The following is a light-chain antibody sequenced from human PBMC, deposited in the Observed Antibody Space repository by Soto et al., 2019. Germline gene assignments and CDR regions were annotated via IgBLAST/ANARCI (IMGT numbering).Light chain of an antibody. CDR2: LDSDGSH. J-gene: IGLJ2*01. CDR3: QTWVTATQV. CDR1: SAHSTYA. Sequence: QLVLSQSPSASASLGASVKLTCTLSSAHSTYAIAWHQQQPHKGPRYLMKLDSDGSHTKGDGIPDRFSGSSSGAERYLTIASLQSEDEADYYCQTWVTATQVFGVGTKLTVL. V-gene: IGLV4-69*01.